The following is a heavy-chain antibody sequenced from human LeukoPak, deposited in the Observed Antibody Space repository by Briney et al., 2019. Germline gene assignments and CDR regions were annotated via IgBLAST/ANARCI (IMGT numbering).Heavy chain of an antibody. Sequence: PSETLSLTCTVSGDSISSGAYEWTWIRQSPGKGLEWIGYVYNSGGTHYNSSLKSRLSISADMSQNKFSLNLSSVTAADTAVYYCARYEYARSDNTGLRYFHHWGQGTLVTVSS. V-gene: IGHV4-30-4*01. CDR1: GDSISSGAYE. CDR2: VYNSGGT. J-gene: IGHJ1*01. D-gene: IGHD3-16*01. CDR3: ARYEYARSDNTGLRYFHH.